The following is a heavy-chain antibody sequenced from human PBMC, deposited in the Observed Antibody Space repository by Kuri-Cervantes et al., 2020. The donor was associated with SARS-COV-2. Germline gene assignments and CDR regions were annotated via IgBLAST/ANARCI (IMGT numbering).Heavy chain of an antibody. V-gene: IGHV4-4*02. CDR1: GGCISSSNW. D-gene: IGHD3-10*01. CDR3: ARDGDLLWFGD. Sequence: LSLTCAVSGGCISSSNWWSWVRQPPGKGLEWIGEIYHSGSTNYNPSRKSRVTISVDKSKNQSSLKLSSVTAADTAVYYCARDGDLLWFGDWGEGNLVTVSS. J-gene: IGHJ4*02. CDR2: IYHSGST.